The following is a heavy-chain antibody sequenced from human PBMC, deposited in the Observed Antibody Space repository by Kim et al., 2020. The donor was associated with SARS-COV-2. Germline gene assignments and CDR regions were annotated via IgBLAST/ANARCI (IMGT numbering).Heavy chain of an antibody. CDR2: ISYDGSNK. J-gene: IGHJ3*02. V-gene: IGHV3-30*18. D-gene: IGHD3-10*01. CDR3: AKGTRMVRGVISDAFDI. CDR1: GFTFSSYG. Sequence: GGSLRLSCAASGFTFSSYGMHWVRQAPGKGLEWVAVISYDGSNKYYADSVKGRFTISRDNSKNTLYLQMNSLRAEDTAVYYCAKGTRMVRGVISDAFDI.